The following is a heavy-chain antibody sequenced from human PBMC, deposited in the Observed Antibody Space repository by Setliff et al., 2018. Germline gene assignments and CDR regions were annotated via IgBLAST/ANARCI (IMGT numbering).Heavy chain of an antibody. CDR2: IYTSGST. Sequence: PSETLSLTCAVSGYSISSGYYWSWIRQPAGKGLEWIGRIYTSGSTNYNPSLKSRVTMSVDTSKNQFSLKLSSVTAADTAVYYCARVVAAIIDYWGQGTLVTVSS. CDR1: GYSISSGYY. CDR3: ARVVAAIIDY. J-gene: IGHJ4*02. D-gene: IGHD2-15*01. V-gene: IGHV4-4*07.